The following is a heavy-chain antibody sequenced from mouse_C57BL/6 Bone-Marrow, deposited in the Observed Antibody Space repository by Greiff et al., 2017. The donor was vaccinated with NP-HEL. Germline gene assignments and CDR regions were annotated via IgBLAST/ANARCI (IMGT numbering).Heavy chain of an antibody. CDR3: ARDTAQAPFAY. D-gene: IGHD3-2*02. CDR2: SRNKANDYTT. J-gene: IGHJ3*01. CDR1: GFTFSDFY. Sequence: EVKLMDSGGGLVQSGRSLRLSCATSGFTFSDFYMEWVRQAPGKGLEWIAASRNKANDYTTEYSASVKGRFIVSRDTSQSILYLQMNALRAEDTAIYYCARDTAQAPFAYWGQGTLVTVSA. V-gene: IGHV7-1*01.